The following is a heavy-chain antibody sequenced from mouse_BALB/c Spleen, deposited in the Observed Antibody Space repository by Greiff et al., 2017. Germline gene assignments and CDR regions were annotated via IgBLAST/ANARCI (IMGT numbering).Heavy chain of an antibody. CDR2: IDPSDSYT. V-gene: IGHV1S127*01. J-gene: IGHJ4*01. Sequence: QVQLQQPGAELVKPGASVKMSCKASGYTFTSYWMHWVKQRPGQGLEWIGVIDPSDSYTSYNQKFKGKATLTVDTSSSTAYMQLSSLTSEDSAVYYCTRDGNYVGAMDYWGQGTSVTVSS. CDR3: TRDGNYVGAMDY. CDR1: GYTFTSYW. D-gene: IGHD2-1*01.